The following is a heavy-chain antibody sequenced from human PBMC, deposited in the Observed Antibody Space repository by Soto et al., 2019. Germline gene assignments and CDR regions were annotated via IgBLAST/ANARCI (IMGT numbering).Heavy chain of an antibody. V-gene: IGHV4-39*01. J-gene: IGHJ5*02. Sequence: SETLSLTCTVTCDSISSRSYYWGWIRQPPGKGLEWIGSIYYSGSTYNNPSLRSRVSMSIDTSKDQFSLKLKSVTAADTALYFCARGRKWFDPWGQGTLVTVSS. CDR2: IYYSGST. CDR3: ARGRKWFDP. CDR1: CDSISSRSYY.